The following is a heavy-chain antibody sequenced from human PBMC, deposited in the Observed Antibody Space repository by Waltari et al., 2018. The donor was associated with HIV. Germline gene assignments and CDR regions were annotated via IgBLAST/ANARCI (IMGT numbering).Heavy chain of an antibody. Sequence: QVQLVQSGAEVKKPGASLKVSCKASGYILTRHAMHWVRQAPGQRLEWMGWINAGNGNTKYSQKFQGRITITRDTSASTVYMELSSLRSEDTSVYFCARAIDYYDSSGFQHWGQGTLVTVSS. D-gene: IGHD3-22*01. CDR1: GYILTRHA. CDR2: INAGNGNT. J-gene: IGHJ1*01. CDR3: ARAIDYYDSSGFQH. V-gene: IGHV1-3*01.